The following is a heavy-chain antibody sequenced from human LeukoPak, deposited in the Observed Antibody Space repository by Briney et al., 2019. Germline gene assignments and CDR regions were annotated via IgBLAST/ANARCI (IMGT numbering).Heavy chain of an antibody. Sequence: ASVNVSCKASVYTFTSYDINWVRQATGQGLEWMGWMNPNSGNTGYAQKFQGRVTMTRNTSISTAYMELSSLRSEDTAVYYCARGRSGYDLDAFDIWGQGTMVTFS. CDR3: ARGRSGYDLDAFDI. J-gene: IGHJ3*02. D-gene: IGHD5-12*01. V-gene: IGHV1-8*01. CDR1: VYTFTSYD. CDR2: MNPNSGNT.